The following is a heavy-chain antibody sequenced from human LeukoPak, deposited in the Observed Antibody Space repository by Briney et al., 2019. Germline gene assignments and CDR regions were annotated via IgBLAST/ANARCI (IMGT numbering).Heavy chain of an antibody. D-gene: IGHD4-17*01. CDR2: IIPIFGTA. Sequence: AASVKVSCKASGCTVSSYAISGVRQAPGQGLEWMGGIIPIFGTANYAQKFQGRVTITADESTSTAYMELSSLRSEDTAVYYCASTDYGDYGWGQGTLVTVSS. CDR1: GCTVSSYA. CDR3: ASTDYGDYG. J-gene: IGHJ4*02. V-gene: IGHV1-69*13.